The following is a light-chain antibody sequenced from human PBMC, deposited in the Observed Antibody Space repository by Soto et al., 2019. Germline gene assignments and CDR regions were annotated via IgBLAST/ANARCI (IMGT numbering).Light chain of an antibody. J-gene: IGLJ2*01. CDR2: GNS. V-gene: IGLV1-40*01. CDR3: QSYDSSLSGPVV. CDR1: SSNIGAGFD. Sequence: QSVLTQPPSVSGAPGQRVTISCTGSSSNIGAGFDVHWYQQLPGTARKLLIYGNSNRPSGVPDRFSGSKSGTSASLAITGLQAEDEADYYCQSYDSSLSGPVVFGGGTQLTVL.